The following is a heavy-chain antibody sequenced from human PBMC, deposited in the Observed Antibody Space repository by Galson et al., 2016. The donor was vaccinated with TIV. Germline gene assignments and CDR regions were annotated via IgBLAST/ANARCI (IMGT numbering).Heavy chain of an antibody. CDR2: IYPGDSDT. CDR3: ARRGRYCSGATCYSAFDI. V-gene: IGHV5-51*03. CDR1: GYSFTSYW. D-gene: IGHD2-15*01. Sequence: QSGAEVKKPGESLKVSCKGSGYSFTSYWIAWVRQMPGKGLEWMGIIYPGDSDTRNSPSFRGQVTFSADKSINTAYLQWSSLKASDTAMYYCARRGRYCSGATCYSAFDIWGQGTMVTVSS. J-gene: IGHJ3*02.